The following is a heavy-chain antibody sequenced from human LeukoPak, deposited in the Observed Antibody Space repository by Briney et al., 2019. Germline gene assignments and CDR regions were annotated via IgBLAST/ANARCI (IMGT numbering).Heavy chain of an antibody. J-gene: IGHJ1*01. Sequence: GGSLRLSCAASGFTFSSYSMNWVRQAPGKGLEWVSSISSSSSYIYYADSVKGRFTISRDNAKNSLYLQMNSLRAEDTAVYYCARGRIVNRPFRYFQHWGQGTLVTVSS. CDR2: ISSSSSYI. CDR1: GFTFSSYS. V-gene: IGHV3-21*01. CDR3: ARGRIVNRPFRYFQH. D-gene: IGHD3-22*01.